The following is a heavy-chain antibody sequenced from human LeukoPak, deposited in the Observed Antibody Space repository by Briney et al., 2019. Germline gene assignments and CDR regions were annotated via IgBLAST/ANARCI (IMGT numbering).Heavy chain of an antibody. CDR3: ARALSGGSSIYYYYMDV. CDR1: GGSFSGYY. D-gene: IGHD2-15*01. J-gene: IGHJ6*03. Sequence: SETLSLICAVYGGSFSGYYWSWIRQPPGKGLEWIGEINHSGSTYYNPSLRSRVTISVDTSKNQFSLKLSSVTAADTAVYYCARALSGGSSIYYYYMDVWGKGTTVTVSS. V-gene: IGHV4-34*01. CDR2: INHSGST.